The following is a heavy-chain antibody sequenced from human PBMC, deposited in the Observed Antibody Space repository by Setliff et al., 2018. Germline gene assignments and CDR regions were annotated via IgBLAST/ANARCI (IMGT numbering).Heavy chain of an antibody. V-gene: IGHV4-34*01. Sequence: PSETLSLTCTVYGGSFSDYYWGWIRQSPGKRPEWIAEINQSGNTNYNPSLNSRVTISVDTSKNQFSLILRSVTAADTAVYYCARGRMRGSCSGPSCTYDPFDIWGQGTPVTVSS. CDR1: GGSFSDYY. CDR2: INQSGNT. J-gene: IGHJ3*02. D-gene: IGHD2-2*01. CDR3: ARGRMRGSCSGPSCTYDPFDI.